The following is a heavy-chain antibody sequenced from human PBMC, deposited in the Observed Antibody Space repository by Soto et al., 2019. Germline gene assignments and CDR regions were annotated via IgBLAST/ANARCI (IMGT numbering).Heavy chain of an antibody. J-gene: IGHJ6*03. CDR1: GFTFSSYA. V-gene: IGHV3-23*01. D-gene: IGHD3-3*01. Sequence: GGSLRLSCAASGFTFSSYAMSWVRQAPGKGLEWVSAISGSGGSTYYADSVKGRFTISRDNSKNTLYLQMNSLRAEDTAVYYCAKCGALFFGLTGSYYYYMDVWGKGTTVTVSS. CDR2: ISGSGGST. CDR3: AKCGALFFGLTGSYYYYMDV.